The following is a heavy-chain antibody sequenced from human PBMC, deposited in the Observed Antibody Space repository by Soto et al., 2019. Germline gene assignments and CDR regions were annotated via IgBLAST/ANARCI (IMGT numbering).Heavy chain of an antibody. CDR2: ISSSGLYI. D-gene: IGHD2-2*01. CDR1: GFSFNYYS. CDR3: ARGTGAMRVYNYFYNGMDV. Sequence: EVQLVESGGGPGKPGGSLRVSCAASGFSFNYYSMNWVRQAPGKGLEWVSSISSSGLYIYYADSVKGRFTISRDNARNSLYLQMSSMRAEDTAVYYCARGTGAMRVYNYFYNGMDVWGQGTTVTVS. V-gene: IGHV3-21*01. J-gene: IGHJ6*02.